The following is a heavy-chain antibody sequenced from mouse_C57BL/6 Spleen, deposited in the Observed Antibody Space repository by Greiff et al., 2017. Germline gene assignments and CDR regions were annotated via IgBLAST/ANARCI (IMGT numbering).Heavy chain of an antibody. J-gene: IGHJ1*03. D-gene: IGHD1-1*01. V-gene: IGHV5-17*01. CDR2: ISSGSSTI. CDR1: GFTFSDYG. CDR3: ARKYYDDGSRDWYFDV. Sequence: EVLLVESGGGLVKPGGSLKLSCAASGFTFSDYGMHWVRQAPEKGLEWVAYISSGSSTIYYADTVKGRFTIPRDNAKNTLFLQMTSLRSEDTAMYYCARKYYDDGSRDWYFDVWGTGTTVTVSS.